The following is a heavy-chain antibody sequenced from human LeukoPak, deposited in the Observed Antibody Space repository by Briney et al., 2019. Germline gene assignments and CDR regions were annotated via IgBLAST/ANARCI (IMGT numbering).Heavy chain of an antibody. V-gene: IGHV1-69*13. D-gene: IGHD6-19*01. J-gene: IGHJ4*02. Sequence: ASVKVSCKASGGTFSSYAISWVRQAPGQGLEWMGGIIPIFGTANYAQKFQGRVTITADESTSTAYMELSSLRSEDTAVYYCARAAVAGTSSLPDYWGQGTQVTVSS. CDR3: ARAAVAGTSSLPDY. CDR1: GGTFSSYA. CDR2: IIPIFGTA.